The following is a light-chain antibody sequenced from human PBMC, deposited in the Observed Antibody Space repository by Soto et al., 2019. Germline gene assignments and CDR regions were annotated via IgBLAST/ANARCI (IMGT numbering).Light chain of an antibody. J-gene: IGLJ1*01. CDR3: AAWDDSLDGYV. Sequence: QAVLTQPPSVSATPGQRVTISCSGSSSNVGSHYVYWYQQLSGTAPKLLIYNNGQRPSGVPDRFSDSKSGTSASLAISGLRSEDEADYYCAAWDDSLDGYVFGTGTKLTVL. CDR2: NNG. V-gene: IGLV1-47*01. CDR1: SSNVGSHY.